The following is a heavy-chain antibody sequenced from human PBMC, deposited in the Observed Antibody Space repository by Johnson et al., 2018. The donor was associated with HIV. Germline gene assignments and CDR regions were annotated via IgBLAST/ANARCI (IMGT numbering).Heavy chain of an antibody. D-gene: IGHD3-3*01. V-gene: IGHV3-7*02. CDR2: IKEHGSEK. Sequence: VQLVESGGGLVQPGGSLRLSCAASGFTFSGSWMSWVRQAPGKGLEWVANIKEHGSEKYYVDSVKGRFTISRDDATNSLYLQMNSLRAEDTAVYYCANFGVVTYGFDIWGQGTMVTVSS. CDR3: ANFGVVTYGFDI. CDR1: GFTFSGSW. J-gene: IGHJ3*02.